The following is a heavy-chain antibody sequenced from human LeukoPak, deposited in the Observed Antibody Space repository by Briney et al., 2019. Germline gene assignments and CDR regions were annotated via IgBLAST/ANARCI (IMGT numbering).Heavy chain of an antibody. CDR3: ARVRVGAYDFEY. CDR1: GFTFSSYS. J-gene: IGHJ4*02. Sequence: GSLRLSCAASGFTFSSYSMNWVRQAPGKGLEWVSSISSSSSYIYYADSVKGRFTISRDNAKNSLYLQMNSLRAEDTAVYYCARVRVGAYDFEYWGQGTLVTVSS. V-gene: IGHV3-21*01. D-gene: IGHD3-10*01. CDR2: ISSSSSYI.